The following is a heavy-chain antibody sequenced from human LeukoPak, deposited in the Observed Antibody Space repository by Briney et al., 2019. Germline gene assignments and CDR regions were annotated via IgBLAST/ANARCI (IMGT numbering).Heavy chain of an antibody. CDR3: ARAEGVYSSSWYDY. CDR2: INPNSGGT. J-gene: IGHJ4*02. V-gene: IGHV1-2*02. D-gene: IGHD6-13*01. Sequence: ASVKVSCKASGYTFTGYYMHWLRQAPGQGLEWMGWINPNSGGTNYAQKFQGRVTMTRDTSISTAYMELSRLRSDDTAVYYCARAEGVYSSSWYDYWGQGTLVTVSS. CDR1: GYTFTGYY.